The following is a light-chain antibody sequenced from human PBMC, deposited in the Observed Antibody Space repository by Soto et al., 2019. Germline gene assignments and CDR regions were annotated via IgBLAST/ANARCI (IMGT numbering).Light chain of an antibody. V-gene: IGLV2-11*01. J-gene: IGLJ3*02. CDR3: GSYGGSNTWV. Sequence: QSVLTQPRSVSGSPGQSVTISCTGTSSDVGGYNYVSWYQHHPGKAPKLMIYDVTKRPSGVPDRFSGANSGHTASLTISGLQAEDEADYYCGSYGGSNTWVFGGGTKVTVL. CDR2: DVT. CDR1: SSDVGGYNY.